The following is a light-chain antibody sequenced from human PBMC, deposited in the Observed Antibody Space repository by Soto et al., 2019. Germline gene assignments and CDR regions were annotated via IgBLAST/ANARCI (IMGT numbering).Light chain of an antibody. CDR2: DVN. CDR3: SSYTSSSTLV. J-gene: IGLJ2*01. CDR1: SSDVGGYKY. Sequence: QSALTQPASVSGSPGQSITISCTGTSSDVGGYKYVSWYQQHPGKDPKLMIYDVNTRPSGVSSRFSGSKSGNTASLTISGRQAEDEADYYCSSYTSSSTLVFGGGTKLTVL. V-gene: IGLV2-14*01.